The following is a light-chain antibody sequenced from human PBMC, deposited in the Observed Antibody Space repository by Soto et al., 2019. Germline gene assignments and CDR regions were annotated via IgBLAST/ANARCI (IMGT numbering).Light chain of an antibody. CDR3: QQYNKWPPFT. V-gene: IGKV3-15*01. CDR2: GAS. CDR1: QSVGTN. J-gene: IGKJ3*01. Sequence: EIVMTQSPVTLSVSPGESATLSCRASQSVGTNLAWYQQKPDHVPRLLIYGASTRAAGIPSRFSGSGSGTEFTLTISSLQSEDFAVYYCQQYNKWPPFTFGPGTKVDV.